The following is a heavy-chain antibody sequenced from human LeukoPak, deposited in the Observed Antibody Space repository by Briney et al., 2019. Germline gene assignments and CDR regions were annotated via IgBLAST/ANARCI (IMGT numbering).Heavy chain of an antibody. CDR1: GFTFSSYA. Sequence: GGSLRLSCAASGFTFSSYAMHWVRQAPGKGLEWVAVISYDGSNKYYADSAKGRFTISRDNSKNTLYLQMNSLRAEDTAVYYCARPILMIAAAGSFDYWGQGTLVTVSS. D-gene: IGHD6-13*01. CDR3: ARPILMIAAAGSFDY. J-gene: IGHJ4*02. V-gene: IGHV3-30*04. CDR2: ISYDGSNK.